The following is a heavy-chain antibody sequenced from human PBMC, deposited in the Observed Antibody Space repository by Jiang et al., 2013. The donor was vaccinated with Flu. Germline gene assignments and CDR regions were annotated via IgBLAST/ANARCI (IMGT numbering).Heavy chain of an antibody. J-gene: IGHJ4*02. CDR3: ARAGMWYGHLGD. CDR1: GASIDNHY. D-gene: IGHD4-17*01. Sequence: PSETLSLTCTVSGASIDNHYCTWIRQTPGKGLEWIGNIHRSEGTNYNPSLKSRVTISIDTSKKQFSLKVTSVTAADTAVYYCARAGMWYGHLGDWGQGALVIVSS. V-gene: IGHV4-59*11. CDR2: IHRSEGT.